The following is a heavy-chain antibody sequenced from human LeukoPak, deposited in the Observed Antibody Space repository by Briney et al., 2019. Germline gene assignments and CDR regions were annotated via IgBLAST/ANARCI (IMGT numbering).Heavy chain of an antibody. CDR1: GGSISSSSYY. V-gene: IGHV4-39*01. CDR2: IYYSGST. J-gene: IGHJ4*02. Sequence: PSETLSLTCTVSGGSISSSSYYWGWIRQPPGKGLEWIGSIYYSGSTYYNPSLKSRVTISVDTSKNQFSLKLSSVTAADTAVYYCATDYYGSGSYPNWGQGTLVTVSS. CDR3: ATDYYGSGSYPN. D-gene: IGHD3-10*01.